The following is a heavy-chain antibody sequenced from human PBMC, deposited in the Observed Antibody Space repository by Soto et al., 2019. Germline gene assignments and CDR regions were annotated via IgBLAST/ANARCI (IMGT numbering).Heavy chain of an antibody. Sequence: QVQLVQSGAEVKKPGSSVKVSCEASGGTFSSYAISWVRQAPGQGLEWMGGIIPIFGTPDYAQKFQGRVTITADESTSTAYMELSSLRSEDTAVYYCAMTQQRNYYYGMDVWGQGTTVTVAS. CDR1: GGTFSSYA. V-gene: IGHV1-69*12. J-gene: IGHJ6*02. CDR3: AMTQQRNYYYGMDV. CDR2: IIPIFGTP.